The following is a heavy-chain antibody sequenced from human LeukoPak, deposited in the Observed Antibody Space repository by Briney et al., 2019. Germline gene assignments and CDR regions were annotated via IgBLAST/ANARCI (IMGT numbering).Heavy chain of an antibody. J-gene: IGHJ4*02. V-gene: IGHV3-48*01. CDR1: GFTFSSYS. D-gene: IGHD1-26*01. CDR3: ARVRIVGARAGDY. Sequence: SGGSLRLSCAASGFTFSSYSMNWVRQAPGKGLEWVSYISSSSSTIYYADSVKGRFTISRDNAKNSPYLQMNSLRAEDTAVYYCARVRIVGARAGDYWGQGTLVTVSS. CDR2: ISSSSSTI.